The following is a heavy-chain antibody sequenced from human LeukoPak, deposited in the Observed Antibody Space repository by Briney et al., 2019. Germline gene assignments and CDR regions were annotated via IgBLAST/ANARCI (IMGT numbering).Heavy chain of an antibody. D-gene: IGHD3-22*01. Sequence: PGGSLRLSCAASGFTFSSYAMTWVRQAPGKGLEWVSSIFGSGSTYYTDSVKGRFTISRDNAKNTVYLQMNSLRADDTAVYYCARDRRYYDGPYYFDYWGQGTLVTVSS. CDR3: ARDRRYYDGPYYFDY. CDR1: GFTFSSYA. V-gene: IGHV3-23*01. J-gene: IGHJ4*02. CDR2: IFGSGST.